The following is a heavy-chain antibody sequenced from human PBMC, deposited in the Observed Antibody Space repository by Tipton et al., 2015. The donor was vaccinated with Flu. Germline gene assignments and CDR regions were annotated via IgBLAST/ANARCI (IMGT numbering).Heavy chain of an antibody. CDR2: IYNSGST. D-gene: IGHD3-10*01. CDR1: GYSISTGYY. V-gene: IGHV4-61*09. Sequence: TLSLTCSVSGYSISTGYYWSWIRQPAGKGLEWIGHIYNSGSTNYSPSLKSRITISVDTSKKQFSLRLSSVTAADTAVYFCARARSFTYGYFDFWGQGALVAVSS. J-gene: IGHJ4*02. CDR3: ARARSFTYGYFDF.